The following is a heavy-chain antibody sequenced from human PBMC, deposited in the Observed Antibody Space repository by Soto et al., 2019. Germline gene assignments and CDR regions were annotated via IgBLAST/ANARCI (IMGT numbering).Heavy chain of an antibody. D-gene: IGHD5-18*01. CDR1: GFTFSSYA. CDR2: ISYDGSNK. CDR3: ARAARRYSYCYYYFDL. V-gene: IGHV3-30-3*01. Sequence: QVQLVESGGGVVQPGRSLRLSCAASGFTFSSYAMHWVRQAPGKGLEWVAVISYDGSNKYYEDSVKGRFTISRDNSKKTLYLQMNSMIAEDTAVYYCARAARRYSYCYYYFDLWGRGTLVTVSS. J-gene: IGHJ2*01.